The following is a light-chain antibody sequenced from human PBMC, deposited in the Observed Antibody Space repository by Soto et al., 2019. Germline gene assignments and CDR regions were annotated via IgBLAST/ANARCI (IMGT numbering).Light chain of an antibody. CDR1: SSNIGAGYD. CDR2: TNG. Sequence: QSVLTQPPSVSGAPGQRVTISCTGTSSNIGAGYDVNWYQHLPGAAPKLLIYTNGNRPSGVPDRFSGSKSGTSASLAITGLQAEDEAEYDCQSYDSGLSGSVFGGGTKLTVL. V-gene: IGLV1-40*01. J-gene: IGLJ3*02. CDR3: QSYDSGLSGSV.